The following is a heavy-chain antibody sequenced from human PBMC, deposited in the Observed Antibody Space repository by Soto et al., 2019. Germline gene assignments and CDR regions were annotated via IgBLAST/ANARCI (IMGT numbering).Heavy chain of an antibody. CDR3: ARHLGDYVPNWFDP. V-gene: IGHV4-59*08. D-gene: IGHD3-16*01. CDR1: GGSISSYY. J-gene: IGHJ5*02. CDR2: IYYSGST. Sequence: SETLSLTCTVSGGSISSYYWSWIRQPPGKGLEWIGYIYYSGSTNYNPSLKSRVTISVDTSKNQFSLKLSSVTAADTAVYYCARHLGDYVPNWFDPWGQGTLVTVSS.